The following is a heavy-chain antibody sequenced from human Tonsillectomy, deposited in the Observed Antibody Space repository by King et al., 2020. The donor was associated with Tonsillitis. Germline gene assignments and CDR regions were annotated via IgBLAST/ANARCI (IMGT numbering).Heavy chain of an antibody. CDR1: GYTFTGYY. D-gene: IGHD1-7*01. V-gene: IGHV1-2*02. CDR3: ARDENLVAYVGPDS. J-gene: IGHJ4*02. CDR2: INPNSGGT. Sequence: QLVQSGAEVKKPGASVKVSCKASGYTFTGYYMHWVRQAPGQGLEWMGWINPNSGGTNSAQKFQGRVTMTRDTSISTAYMELSRLRYDDTAVYYCARDENLVAYVGPDSWGQGTLVTVSS.